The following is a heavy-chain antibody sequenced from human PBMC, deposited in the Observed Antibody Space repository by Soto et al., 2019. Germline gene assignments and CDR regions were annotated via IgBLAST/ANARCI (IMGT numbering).Heavy chain of an antibody. D-gene: IGHD6-13*01. Sequence: GGSLRLSCAASGFTFSSYGMHWVRQAPGKGLEWVAVIWYDGSNKYYADSVKGRFTISRDNSKNTLYLQMNSLRAEDTAVYYCARDSSSWYHAFDIWGQGTMVTVSS. CDR1: GFTFSSYG. CDR2: IWYDGSNK. V-gene: IGHV3-33*01. J-gene: IGHJ3*02. CDR3: ARDSSSWYHAFDI.